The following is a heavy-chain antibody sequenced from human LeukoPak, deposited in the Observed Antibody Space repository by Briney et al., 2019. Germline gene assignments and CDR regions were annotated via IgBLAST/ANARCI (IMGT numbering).Heavy chain of an antibody. CDR3: ARVPPPPPTYYYDSSAPT. J-gene: IGHJ4*02. D-gene: IGHD3-22*01. CDR1: GYTFTSYG. Sequence: GASVKVSCKASGYTFTSYGISWVRQAPGQGLEWMGWISAYNGNTNYAQKLQGRVTMTTDTSTSTAYMELRSLRSDDTAVYYCARVPPPPPTYYYDSSAPTWGQGTLVTVSS. CDR2: ISAYNGNT. V-gene: IGHV1-18*01.